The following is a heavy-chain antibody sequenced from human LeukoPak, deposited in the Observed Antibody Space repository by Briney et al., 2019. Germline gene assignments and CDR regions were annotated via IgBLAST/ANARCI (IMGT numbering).Heavy chain of an antibody. CDR2: ISSSSSTI. CDR1: GFTFSSYS. V-gene: IGHV3-48*01. D-gene: IGHD2-2*01. CDR3: ARGTLRYCSSTSCAPSDY. J-gene: IGHJ4*02. Sequence: GGSLRLSCAASGFTFSSYSMNWVRQAPGKGLEWVSYISSSSSTIYYADSVKGRFTISRDNAKNSLYLQMNSLRAEDTAVYYCARGTLRYCSSTSCAPSDYWGQGTLVTVSS.